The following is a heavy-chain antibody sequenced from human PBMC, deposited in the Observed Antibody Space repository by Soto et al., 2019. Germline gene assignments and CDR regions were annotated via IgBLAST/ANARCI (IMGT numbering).Heavy chain of an antibody. CDR2: INHSGST. D-gene: IGHD3-3*01. CDR1: GGSYSGYC. V-gene: IGHV4-34*01. J-gene: IGHJ5*02. Sequence: SETLSLTCAVYGGSYSGYCWNWIRQPPGKGLEWIVEINHSGSTNYNPSLKSRVTISVDPSKKKFSLKLSSVTAADTAVYYCARGYAFWSHPSGVDPWGQGTLVTLSS. CDR3: ARGYAFWSHPSGVDP.